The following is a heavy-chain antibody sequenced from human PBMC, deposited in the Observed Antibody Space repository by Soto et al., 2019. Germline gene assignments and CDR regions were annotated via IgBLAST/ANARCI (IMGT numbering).Heavy chain of an antibody. V-gene: IGHV3-23*01. J-gene: IGHJ4*02. CDR3: AKVALLGYCSSTSCPIDY. D-gene: IGHD2-2*01. CDR1: GFTFSSYA. CDR2: ISGSGGST. Sequence: PXVSLRLSCAASGFTFSSYAMSGVRQAPGKGLEWVSAISGSGGSTYYADSVKGRFTISRDNSKNTLYLQMNSLRAEDTAVYYCAKVALLGYCSSTSCPIDYWGQGTLVTVSS.